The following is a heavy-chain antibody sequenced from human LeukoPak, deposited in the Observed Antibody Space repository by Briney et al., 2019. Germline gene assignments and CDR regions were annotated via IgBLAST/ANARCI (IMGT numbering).Heavy chain of an antibody. J-gene: IGHJ4*02. Sequence: GGSLRLSCAASGFTFSSYAMSWVRQVQGRGREWVSAISGSGGSTYYADSVKGRFTISRDNSKNTLYLQMNSLRAEDTAVYYCAKAKPYSSSWYWDYWGQGTLVTVSS. CDR2: ISGSGGST. V-gene: IGHV3-23*01. CDR3: AKAKPYSSSWYWDY. D-gene: IGHD6-13*01. CDR1: GFTFSSYA.